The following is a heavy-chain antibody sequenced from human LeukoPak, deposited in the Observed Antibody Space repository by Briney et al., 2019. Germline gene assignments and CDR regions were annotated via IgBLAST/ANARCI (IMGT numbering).Heavy chain of an antibody. V-gene: IGHV3-23*01. D-gene: IGHD5-12*01. CDR1: GFTVNNNY. CDR2: ISGSGGST. CDR3: AKDARGYSGYGDY. Sequence: GGSLRLSCAASGFTVNNNYMSWVRQAPGKGLEWVSAISGSGGSTYYADSVKGRFTISRDNSKNTLYLQMNSLRAEDTAVYYCAKDARGYSGYGDYWGQGTLVTVSS. J-gene: IGHJ4*02.